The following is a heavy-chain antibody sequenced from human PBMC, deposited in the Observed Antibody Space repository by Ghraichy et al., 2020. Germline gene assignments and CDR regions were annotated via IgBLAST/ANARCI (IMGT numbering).Heavy chain of an antibody. CDR3: AREAHCTNGVCSMDV. CDR1: GFTFSSYA. J-gene: IGHJ6*02. Sequence: GESLNISCAASGFTFSSYAMHWVRQAPGKGLEWVAVISYDGSNKYYADSVKGRFTISRDNSKNTLYLQMNSLRAEDTAVYYCAREAHCTNGVCSMDVWGQGTTVTVSS. D-gene: IGHD2-8*01. V-gene: IGHV3-30*04. CDR2: ISYDGSNK.